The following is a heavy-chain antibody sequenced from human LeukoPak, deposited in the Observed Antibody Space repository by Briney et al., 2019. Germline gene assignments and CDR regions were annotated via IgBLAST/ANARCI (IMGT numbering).Heavy chain of an antibody. D-gene: IGHD3-10*01. CDR3: VRDRGYSTFDY. J-gene: IGHJ4*02. CDR1: RFPLSNYW. CDR2: MKEDGGEI. V-gene: IGHV3-7*01. Sequence: GGSLRLSCARSRFPLSNYWMAWVRQAPGKGLEGVANMKEDGGEINYVDSVKGRFTISRDNAKNSLDLQMNSLRVDDTAVYYCVRDRGYSTFDYWGQGTLVIVSS.